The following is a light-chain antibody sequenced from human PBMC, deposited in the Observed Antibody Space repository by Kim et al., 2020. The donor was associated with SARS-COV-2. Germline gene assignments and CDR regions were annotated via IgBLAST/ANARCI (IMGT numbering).Light chain of an antibody. J-gene: IGKJ4*01. CDR1: QSVSRY. V-gene: IGKV3-11*01. CDR3: LQRSNLPLT. CDR2: EAS. Sequence: EIVLTQSPATLSLSPGERATLSCRASQSVSRYFAWYQQKPGQAPRLLIYEASNRATGIPARFSGSGSGTDFTLTISSLEPEDFAVYYCLQRSNLPLTFGGGTKV.